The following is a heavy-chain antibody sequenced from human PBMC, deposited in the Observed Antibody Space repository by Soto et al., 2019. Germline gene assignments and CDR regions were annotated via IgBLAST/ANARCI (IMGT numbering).Heavy chain of an antibody. J-gene: IGHJ4*02. CDR1: GEGISSSYYY. CDR3: ARQRSTVVSQAAFDH. CDR2: IYYSGRT. D-gene: IGHD2-8*02. Sequence: SEALSLTCIVSGEGISSSYYYWGWNRRPPVKGLEGIGSIYYSGRTYNNPSYKSRVTISISTSNNQFSLMLSSVTATDTAVYYYARQRSTVVSQAAFDHWGQGALVTVSS. V-gene: IGHV4-39*01.